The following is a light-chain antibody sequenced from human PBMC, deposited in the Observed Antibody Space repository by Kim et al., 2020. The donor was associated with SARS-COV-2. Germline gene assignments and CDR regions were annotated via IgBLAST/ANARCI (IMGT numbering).Light chain of an antibody. CDR3: NSRDSSGNHVV. V-gene: IGLV3-19*01. CDR1: SLRSYY. CDR2: DKN. J-gene: IGLJ2*01. Sequence: LGQTVRITCQGDSLRSYYASWYQQKPGQAPVLVIYDKNNRPSGIPDRFSGSSSGNTASLTITGAQAEDEADYYCNSRDSSGNHVVFGGGTQLTVL.